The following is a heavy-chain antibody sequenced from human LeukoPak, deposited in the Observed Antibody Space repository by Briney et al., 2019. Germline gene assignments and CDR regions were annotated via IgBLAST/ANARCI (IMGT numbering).Heavy chain of an antibody. D-gene: IGHD3-22*01. CDR2: IIPIFGIA. J-gene: IGHJ4*02. CDR1: GGTFSSYA. CDR3: ARHAADYYDSSGYYL. V-gene: IGHV1-69*04. Sequence: SVKVSCKAPGGTFSSYAISWVRQAPGQGLEWMGRIIPIFGIANYAQKFQGRVTITADKSTSTAYMELSSLRSEDTAVYYCARHAADYYDSSGYYLWGQGTLATVSS.